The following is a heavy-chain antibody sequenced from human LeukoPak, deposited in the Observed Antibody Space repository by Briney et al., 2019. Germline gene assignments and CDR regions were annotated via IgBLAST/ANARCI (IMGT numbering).Heavy chain of an antibody. D-gene: IGHD3-22*01. CDR2: ISWNSGSI. V-gene: IGHV3-9*01. CDR1: GFTFDDYA. J-gene: IGHJ4*02. Sequence: GGSLRLSCAASGFTFDDYAMHWVRQAPGKGLEWVSGISWNSGSIGYADSVKGRFTISRDNAKNSLYLQMNSLRAEDTALYYCARGEYNYYDSSAYYYYFDCWGQGTLVTVSS. CDR3: ARGEYNYYDSSAYYYYFDC.